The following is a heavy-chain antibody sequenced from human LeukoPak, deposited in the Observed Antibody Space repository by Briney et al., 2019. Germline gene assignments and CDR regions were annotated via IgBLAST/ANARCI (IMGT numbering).Heavy chain of an antibody. CDR2: ISWNSGSI. CDR1: GFTFDDYV. J-gene: IGHJ4*02. V-gene: IGHV3-9*01. CDR3: AKGYCSSTSCSIDY. Sequence: GGSLRLSCAASGFTFDDYVMHWVRQAPGKGLEWVSGISWNSGSIGYADSVKGRFTISRDNAKNSLYLQMNSLRAEDTALYYCAKGYCSSTSCSIDYWGQGTLVTVSS. D-gene: IGHD2-2*01.